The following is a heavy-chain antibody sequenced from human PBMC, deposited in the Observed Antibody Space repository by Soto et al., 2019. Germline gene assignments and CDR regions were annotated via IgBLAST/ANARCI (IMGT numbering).Heavy chain of an antibody. Sequence: SETLSLTCTVSGGSISSYYWSWIRQPPGKGLEWIGCIYYSGSTNYNPSLKSRVTISVDTSKNQFSLKLSSVTAADTAVYYCARAVGSSSTYYYYMDVWGKGTTVTVSS. CDR2: IYYSGST. CDR3: ARAVGSSSTYYYYMDV. V-gene: IGHV4-59*01. D-gene: IGHD6-6*01. J-gene: IGHJ6*03. CDR1: GGSISSYY.